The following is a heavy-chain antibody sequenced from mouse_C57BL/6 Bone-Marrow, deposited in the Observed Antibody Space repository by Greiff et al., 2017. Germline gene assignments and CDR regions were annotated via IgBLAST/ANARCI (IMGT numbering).Heavy chain of an antibody. J-gene: IGHJ3*01. Sequence: VQLQQSGAELARPGASVKLSCKASGYTFTSYGISWVKQRTGQGLEWIGEIYPRSGNTYYNEKFKGKATLTADKSSSTAYMELRSLTSGDSAVYVCARLWPLAWFAYWGQGTLVTVSA. CDR1: GYTFTSYG. CDR3: ARLWPLAWFAY. V-gene: IGHV1-81*01. CDR2: IYPRSGNT.